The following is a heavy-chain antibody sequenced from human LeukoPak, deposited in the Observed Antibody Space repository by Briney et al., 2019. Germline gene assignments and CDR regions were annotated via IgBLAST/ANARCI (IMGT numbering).Heavy chain of an antibody. V-gene: IGHV1-8*01. J-gene: IGHJ3*02. CDR1: GYTFTSYD. CDR2: MNPNSGNT. D-gene: IGHD3-10*01. CDR3: ARVSARRDAFDI. Sequence: ASVKVSCKASGYTFTSYDINWVRQATGQGLEWMGWMNPNSGNTGYAQKFQGRVTMTRNTSISTAYMELSSLRSEDTAVYYCARVSARRDAFDIWGQGTMVTVSS.